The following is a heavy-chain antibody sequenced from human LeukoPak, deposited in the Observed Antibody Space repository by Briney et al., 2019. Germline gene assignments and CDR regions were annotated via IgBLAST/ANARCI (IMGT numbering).Heavy chain of an antibody. CDR2: IYHSGTT. CDR1: GDSMTRGGYS. V-gene: IGHV4-31*03. J-gene: IGHJ4*02. Sequence: PSQTLSLTCTVSGDSMTRGGYSWSWVRQHPGKGLEWVGFIYHSGTTFYNPSLESRATISVDTSQNQFSLKLTSVTAADTAVYYCARAVDYRNYFDYWGQGTLVTVSS. CDR3: ARAVDYRNYFDY. D-gene: IGHD4-11*01.